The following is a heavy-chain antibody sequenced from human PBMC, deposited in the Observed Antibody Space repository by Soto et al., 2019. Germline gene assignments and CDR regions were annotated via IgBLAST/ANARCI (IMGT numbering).Heavy chain of an antibody. CDR3: ARETTSSGWYYRYFDY. CDR2: IYYSGST. V-gene: IGHV4-59*01. J-gene: IGHJ4*02. Sequence: ASETLSLTCTVSGGSISSYYWSWIRQPPGKGLEWIGYIYYSGSTNYNPSLKSRVTISVDTSKNQFSLKLSSVTAADTAVYYCARETTSSGWYYRYFDYWGQGTLVTVSS. CDR1: GGSISSYY. D-gene: IGHD6-19*01.